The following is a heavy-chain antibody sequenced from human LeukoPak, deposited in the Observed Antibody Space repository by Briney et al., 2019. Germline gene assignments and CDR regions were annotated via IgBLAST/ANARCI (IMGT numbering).Heavy chain of an antibody. Sequence: GRSLRLSCAASGFSFDTYAMHWVRQAPGQGLEWAALIWHDGSHKFYSNSVRGQFTISRDNSKNTMYLQMNNLRPDDTAVYYCAREIFGSGSCPDFWGQGTLVTVSS. CDR3: AREIFGSGSCPDF. CDR2: IWHDGSHK. D-gene: IGHD3-10*01. J-gene: IGHJ4*02. CDR1: GFSFDTYA. V-gene: IGHV3-33*01.